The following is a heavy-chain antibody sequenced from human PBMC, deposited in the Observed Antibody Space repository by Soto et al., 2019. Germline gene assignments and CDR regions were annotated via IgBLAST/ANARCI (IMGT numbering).Heavy chain of an antibody. CDR3: ARHLGPLNWFDP. Sequence: SETLSLTCTVSGGSISSSSYYWGWIRQPPGKGLEWIGSIYYSGSTYYNPSLKSRVTISVDTSKNQFSLKLSSVTAADTAVYYCARHLGPLNWFDPWGQGTLVTVSS. CDR1: GGSISSSSYY. D-gene: IGHD3-16*01. V-gene: IGHV4-39*01. J-gene: IGHJ5*02. CDR2: IYYSGST.